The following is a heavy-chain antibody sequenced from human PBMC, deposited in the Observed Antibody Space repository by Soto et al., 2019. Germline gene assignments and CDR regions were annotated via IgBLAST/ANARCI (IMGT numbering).Heavy chain of an antibody. D-gene: IGHD5-18*01. CDR3: ARVGSRDAYNYVHDH. CDR2: VISASGSV. Sequence: QVQVVQSGAEVKKPGSSVKISCKASGRIFSSFPTSWVRQVPGQGLEWMGGVISASGSVTYAPKFQGRVTITAVNSAGMGYLELTSLTSEDTAIYYCARVGSRDAYNYVHDHWGPGTMVTVSS. V-gene: IGHV1-69*06. CDR1: GRIFSSFP. J-gene: IGHJ1*01.